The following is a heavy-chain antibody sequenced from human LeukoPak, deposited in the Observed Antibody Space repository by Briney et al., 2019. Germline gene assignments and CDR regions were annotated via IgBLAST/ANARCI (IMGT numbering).Heavy chain of an antibody. V-gene: IGHV4-4*07. CDR3: ARGPTISETGYFDY. CDR1: GSSFNTYY. D-gene: IGHD1-1*01. J-gene: IGHJ4*03. Sequence: SETLSLTCSVSGSSFNTYYWSWIRQPAGKGLEWIGRIHTSGSADYSPSLQSRVTISVDMSKKEFSLKVTSLTAADTAVYYCARGPTISETGYFDYWGQGTLVTVSS. CDR2: IHTSGSA.